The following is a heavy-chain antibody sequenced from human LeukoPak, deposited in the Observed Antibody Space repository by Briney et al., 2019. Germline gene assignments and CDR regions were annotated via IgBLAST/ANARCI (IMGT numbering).Heavy chain of an antibody. Sequence: SETLSLTCTVSGGSISSYYWSWIRQPPGEGLEWIGYIYYSGSTNYNPSLKSRVTISVDTSKNQFSLKLSSVTAADTAVYYCARGGIVGATHAFDIWGQGTMVTVSS. J-gene: IGHJ3*02. V-gene: IGHV4-59*01. CDR2: IYYSGST. CDR1: GGSISSYY. D-gene: IGHD1-26*01. CDR3: ARGGIVGATHAFDI.